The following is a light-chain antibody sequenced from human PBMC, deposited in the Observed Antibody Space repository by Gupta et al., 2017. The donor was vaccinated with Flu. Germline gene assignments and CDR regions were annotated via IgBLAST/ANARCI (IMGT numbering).Light chain of an antibody. J-gene: IGLJ2*01. CDR2: DNN. Sequence: QSVLTQPPSVSAAPGHKVTIPRSGSSANVGNNYVCWYQQLPGTSPKLLIYDNNKRPSGIPERFSGSKSGTSATLLTTGLQTGEEADDYCGPSDSSRSAWVFGGGTKLTVL. V-gene: IGLV1-51*01. CDR1: SANVGNNY. CDR3: GPSDSSRSAWV.